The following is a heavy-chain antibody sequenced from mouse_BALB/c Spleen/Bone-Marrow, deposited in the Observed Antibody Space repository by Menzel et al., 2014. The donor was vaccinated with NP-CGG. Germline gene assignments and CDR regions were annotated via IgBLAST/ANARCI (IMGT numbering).Heavy chain of an antibody. Sequence: VQLQQSGPELVTPGASAKVSCKASGYAFASYNMHWVKQSHGKSLEWIGYIDPYNGGPRYNQIFKDKATLTVDKSSSTAYMHLSRLTSEDSAVFYCARGRSFYFHYWGKGTTLPDSS. CDR1: GYAFASYN. CDR3: ARGRSFYFHY. J-gene: IGHJ2*01. CDR2: IDPYNGGP. V-gene: IGHV1S135*01.